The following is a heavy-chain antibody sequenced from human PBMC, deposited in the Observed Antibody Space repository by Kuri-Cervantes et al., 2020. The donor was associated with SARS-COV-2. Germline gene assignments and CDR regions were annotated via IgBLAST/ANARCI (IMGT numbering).Heavy chain of an antibody. V-gene: IGHV1-46*01. D-gene: IGHD4-11*01. CDR2: INPSCGST. CDR3: ARDLHQNYSNWGDS. CDR1: GYTFTGYY. Sequence: ASVKVSCKASGYTFTGYYMRWVRQAPGQGLEWMGIINPSCGSTSYAQKFQGRVTMTRDKSTSTVYMELSSLRSEDTAVYYCARDLHQNYSNWGDSWGQGTLVTVSS. J-gene: IGHJ4*02.